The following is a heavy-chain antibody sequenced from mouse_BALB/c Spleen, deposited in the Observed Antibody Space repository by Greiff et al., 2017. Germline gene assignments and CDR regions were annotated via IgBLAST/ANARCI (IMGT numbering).Heavy chain of an antibody. CDR2: ISSGGSYT. Sequence: EVKLMESGGGLVKPGGSLKLSCAASGFTFSSYAMSWVRQSPEKRLEWVAEISSGGSYTYYPDTVTGRFTISRDNAKNTLYLEMSSLRSEDTAMYYCARGMITTENFDYWGQGTTLTVSS. D-gene: IGHD2-4*01. CDR1: GFTFSSYA. V-gene: IGHV5-9-4*01. CDR3: ARGMITTENFDY. J-gene: IGHJ2*01.